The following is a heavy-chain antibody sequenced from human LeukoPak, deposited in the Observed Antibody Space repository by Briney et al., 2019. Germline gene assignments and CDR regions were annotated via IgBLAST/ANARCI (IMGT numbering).Heavy chain of an antibody. CDR3: ARLAAPYYYDSSGYQDNWFDP. CDR1: GGSISSGDYY. V-gene: IGHV4-30-4*08. D-gene: IGHD3-22*01. Sequence: SETLSLTCTASGGSISSGDYYWSWIRQPPGKGLEWIGYIYYSGSTNYNPSLKSRVTISVDTSKNQFSLKLSSVTAADTAVYYCARLAAPYYYDSSGYQDNWFDPWGQGTLVTVSS. CDR2: IYYSGST. J-gene: IGHJ5*02.